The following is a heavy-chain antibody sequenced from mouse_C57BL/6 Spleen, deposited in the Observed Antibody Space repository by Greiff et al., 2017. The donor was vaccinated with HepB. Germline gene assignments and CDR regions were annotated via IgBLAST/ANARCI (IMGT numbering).Heavy chain of an antibody. Sequence: QVQLQQSGAELVRPGTSVKVSCKASGYAFTNYLIEWVKQRPGQGLEWIGVINPGSGGTNYNEKLKGKATLTADKSSSTVYMQLSSLTSEDSAVYFCAGGETAPFDYWGQGTTLTVSS. V-gene: IGHV1-54*01. D-gene: IGHD3-2*01. J-gene: IGHJ2*01. CDR3: AGGETAPFDY. CDR2: INPGSGGT. CDR1: GYAFTNYL.